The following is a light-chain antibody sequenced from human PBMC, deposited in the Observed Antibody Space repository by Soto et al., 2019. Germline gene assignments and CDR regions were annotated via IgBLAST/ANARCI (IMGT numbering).Light chain of an antibody. CDR1: ATKIGKNY. CDR2: DND. Sequence: QSVLTQPPSVSAAPGQMVIISCSGSATKIGKNYVSWYQQLPGTVPKLLIYDNDKRLSGIPDRFSGSKPGTSATLGITGLQTGDEADYYCGTWESSLSTYVFGTGTKVTVL. CDR3: GTWESSLSTYV. J-gene: IGLJ1*01. V-gene: IGLV1-51*01.